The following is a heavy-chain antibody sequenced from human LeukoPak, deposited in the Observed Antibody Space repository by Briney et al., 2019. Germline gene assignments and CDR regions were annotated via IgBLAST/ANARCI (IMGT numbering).Heavy chain of an antibody. CDR2: IYYCGST. CDR1: AGSIISSSCY. V-gene: IGHV4-39*07. Sequence: SETLSLTCTVSAGSIISSSCYWGWIRHPPGKGLEWIGSIYYCGSTYYNPSLKSRVTISVDTSKNQFSLKLSSVTAADTAVYYCASGPYPAAGTDHQLDYWGEGTVVSVSS. J-gene: IGHJ4*02. D-gene: IGHD6-13*01. CDR3: ASGPYPAAGTDHQLDY.